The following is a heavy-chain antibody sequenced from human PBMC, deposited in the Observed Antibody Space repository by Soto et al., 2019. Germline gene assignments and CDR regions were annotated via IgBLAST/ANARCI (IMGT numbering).Heavy chain of an antibody. V-gene: IGHV3-30*18. CDR3: AKDRYGSGSYIYYYYYGMDV. Sequence: QVQLVESGGGVVQPGRSLRLSCAASGFTFSSYGMHWVRQAPGKGLEWVAVISYDGSNKYYADSVKGRFTISRDNSKNTLYLQMNSLRAEDTAVYYCAKDRYGSGSYIYYYYYGMDVWGQGTTVTVSS. J-gene: IGHJ6*02. CDR2: ISYDGSNK. D-gene: IGHD3-10*01. CDR1: GFTFSSYG.